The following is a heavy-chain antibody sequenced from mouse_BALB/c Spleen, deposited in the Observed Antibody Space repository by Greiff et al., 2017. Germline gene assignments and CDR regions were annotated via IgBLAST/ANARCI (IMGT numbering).Heavy chain of an antibody. CDR2: ISSGSSTI. CDR1: GFTFSSFG. V-gene: IGHV5-17*02. J-gene: IGHJ3*01. D-gene: IGHD2-3*01. Sequence: EVQVVESGGGLVQPGGSRKLSCAASGFTFSSFGMHWVRQAPEKGLEWVAYISSGSSTIYYADTVKGRFTISRDNPKNTLFLQMTSLRSEDTAMYYCSRGDGYSSWFAYWGQGTLVTVSA. CDR3: SRGDGYSSWFAY.